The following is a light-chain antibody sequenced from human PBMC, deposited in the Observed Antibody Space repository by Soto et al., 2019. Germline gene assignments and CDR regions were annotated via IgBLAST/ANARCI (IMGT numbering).Light chain of an antibody. V-gene: IGKV1-5*03. Sequence: DAQMTQSPSTLSASVGDRVIITCRASQSISSWLAWYQKSPGKAPKLLIYKASSIESGVPSRFSGSGSGTEFTLTINSLQPDDFATYYCQQYNSYPWTFGQGSKVEIK. CDR3: QQYNSYPWT. CDR1: QSISSW. CDR2: KAS. J-gene: IGKJ1*01.